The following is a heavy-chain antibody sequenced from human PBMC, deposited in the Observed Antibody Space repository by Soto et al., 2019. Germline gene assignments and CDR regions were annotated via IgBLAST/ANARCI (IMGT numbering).Heavy chain of an antibody. J-gene: IGHJ6*02. CDR3: ARCIQQDYYYSMDV. D-gene: IGHD5-18*01. V-gene: IGHV3-72*01. Sequence: GGSLRLSSAASGFTFSDYYMDWVRQAPGKGLDWVGRIRNEANSYTAVYAASVTGRFAISRDDSKNSLYLQMDSLKTEDTAVYYCARCIQQDYYYSMDVWGQGTTVTVSS. CDR1: GFTFSDYY. CDR2: IRNEANSYTA.